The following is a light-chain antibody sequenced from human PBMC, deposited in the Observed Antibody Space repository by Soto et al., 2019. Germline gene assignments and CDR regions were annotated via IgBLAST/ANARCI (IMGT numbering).Light chain of an antibody. CDR2: ANT. V-gene: IGLV1-40*01. Sequence: QSGLRVPPSGCGAPKKKLTISCTGSSSNIGAGYDVHWYQQLPGTAPKLLIYANTARPSGVPARFSGSKSGTSASLAINGLQTEDEADYYCQSYDSSLRGSVFGTGTKVTVL. J-gene: IGLJ1*01. CDR1: SSNIGAGYD. CDR3: QSYDSSLRGSV.